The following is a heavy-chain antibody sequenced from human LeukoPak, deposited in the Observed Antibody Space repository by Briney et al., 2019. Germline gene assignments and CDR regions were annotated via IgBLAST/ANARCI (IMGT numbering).Heavy chain of an antibody. CDR2: IYPGDSAT. CDR3: ARLSAGGYSYGYYYNYGVDV. D-gene: IGHD5-18*01. Sequence: GESLKISCKGSGYSFTDYWIGWVRQMPGKGLEWMGIIYPGDSATRYSPSFQGQVTISADKSITTAYLRWSGLEASDTAMYYCARLSAGGYSYGYYYNYGVDVWGQGTTVTVSS. V-gene: IGHV5-51*01. J-gene: IGHJ6*02. CDR1: GYSFTDYW.